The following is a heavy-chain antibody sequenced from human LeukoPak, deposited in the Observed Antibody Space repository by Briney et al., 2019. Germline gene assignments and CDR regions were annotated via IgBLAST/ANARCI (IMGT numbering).Heavy chain of an antibody. CDR1: GGSISSYY. V-gene: IGHV4-59*01. J-gene: IGHJ4*02. CDR2: IYYTGGT. Sequence: SETLSLTCSVSGGSISSYYWSWIRQPPGKGLEWIGYIYYTGGTNYNPSLMSRVTMSIDTSRNQFSLKLTSVTAADTAVYYSLTGLGGYYDTSHPDYWGQGTLVTVS. CDR3: LTGLGGYYDTSHPDY. D-gene: IGHD3-22*01.